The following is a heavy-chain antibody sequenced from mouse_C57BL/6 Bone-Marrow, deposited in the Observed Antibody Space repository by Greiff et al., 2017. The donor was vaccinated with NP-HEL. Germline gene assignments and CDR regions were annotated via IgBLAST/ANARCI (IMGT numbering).Heavy chain of an antibody. D-gene: IGHD3-2*02. J-gene: IGHJ4*01. CDR3: ARGGSGYGAMDY. CDR2: ISYDGSN. V-gene: IGHV3-6*01. CDR1: GYSITSGYY. Sequence: VQLKESGPGLVKPSQSLSLTCSVTGYSITSGYYWNWIRQFPGNKLEWMGYISYDGSNNYNPSLKNRISITRDTSKNQFFLKLNSVTTEDTATYYCARGGSGYGAMDYWGQGTSVTVSS.